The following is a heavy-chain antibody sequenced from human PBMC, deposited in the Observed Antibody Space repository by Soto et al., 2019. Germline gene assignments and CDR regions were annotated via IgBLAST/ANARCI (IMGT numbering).Heavy chain of an antibody. CDR2: ISYDGSNK. Sequence: GGSLRLSCAASGFTFSSYGMHWVRQAPGKGLEWVAVISYDGSNKYYADSVKGRFTISRDNSKKTLYLQMNSLRAEDTAVYYCAKLFFGSGSGGGDFDIWGQGTMVTVSS. CDR1: GFTFSSYG. V-gene: IGHV3-30*18. J-gene: IGHJ3*02. D-gene: IGHD3-10*01. CDR3: AKLFFGSGSGGGDFDI.